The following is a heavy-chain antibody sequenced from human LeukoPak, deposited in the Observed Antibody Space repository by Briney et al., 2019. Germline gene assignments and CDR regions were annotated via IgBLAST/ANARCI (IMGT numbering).Heavy chain of an antibody. CDR1: GYTFTDYY. J-gene: IGHJ4*02. D-gene: IGHD1-1*01. CDR2: INPNSGVT. Sequence: GASVKVPCKASGYTFTDYYMHWVRQAPGQGLEWMGWINPNSGVTMYAQNFQGRVTMTRDTSISTAYMELSRLRSDDTAVYYCARDWSTVLDWNDRTPDPGNYFDYWGQGTLVTVSS. V-gene: IGHV1-2*02. CDR3: ARDWSTVLDWNDRTPDPGNYFDY.